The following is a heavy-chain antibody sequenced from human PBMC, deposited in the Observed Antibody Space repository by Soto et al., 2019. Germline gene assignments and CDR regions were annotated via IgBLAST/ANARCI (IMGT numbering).Heavy chain of an antibody. J-gene: IGHJ6*02. Sequence: QVQLVQSGAEEKKPGASVKVSCKASGYTFTSYAMHWVRQAPGQRLEWMGWINAGNGNTKYSQKFQGGVNITRGTSASTDYMELSSLRSEDTAVYYCARDPSYYGMDVWGQGTTVTVSS. V-gene: IGHV1-3*05. CDR3: ARDPSYYGMDV. CDR2: INAGNGNT. CDR1: GYTFTSYA.